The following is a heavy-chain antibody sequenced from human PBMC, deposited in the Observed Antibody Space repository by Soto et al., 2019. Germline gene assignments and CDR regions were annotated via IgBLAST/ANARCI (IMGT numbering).Heavy chain of an antibody. CDR2: ICYDGSNK. CDR3: AKIGLITMVRGVPAY. CDR1: GFTFSDYY. V-gene: IGHV3-30*18. D-gene: IGHD3-10*01. Sequence: GGSLRLSCAASGFTFSDYYMSWIRQAPGKGLEWVAVICYDGSNKYYADSVKGRFTISRDNSKNTLYLQMNSLRAEGTAVYYCAKIGLITMVRGVPAYWGQGTLVTVSS. J-gene: IGHJ4*02.